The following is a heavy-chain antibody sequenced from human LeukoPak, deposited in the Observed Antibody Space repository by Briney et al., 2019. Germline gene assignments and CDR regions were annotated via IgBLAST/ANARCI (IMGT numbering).Heavy chain of an antibody. Sequence: PGGSLRLSCAASGFTFSSYGMHWVRQAPGKGLEWVAVISYDGSNKYYADSVKGRFTISRDNSKNTLYLQINSLRAEDTAVYYCAKDLLRIAVAVTFDYWGQGTLVTVSS. CDR1: GFTFSSYG. V-gene: IGHV3-30*18. J-gene: IGHJ4*02. D-gene: IGHD6-19*01. CDR3: AKDLLRIAVAVTFDY. CDR2: ISYDGSNK.